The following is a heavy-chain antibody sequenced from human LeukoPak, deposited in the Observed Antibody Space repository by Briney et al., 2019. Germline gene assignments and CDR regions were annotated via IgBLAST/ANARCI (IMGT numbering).Heavy chain of an antibody. Sequence: PGGSLRLSCAASGFTFSSYWLHWVRQAPGKGLVWVSRINIDDSITTYAESVKGRFTISRDNAKNTLYLQMDSLRAEDTAVYYCVRDVTTVLDYWGQGPLDTVSS. CDR1: GFTFSSYW. CDR3: VRDVTTVLDY. D-gene: IGHD4-17*01. V-gene: IGHV3-74*01. J-gene: IGHJ4*02. CDR2: INIDDSIT.